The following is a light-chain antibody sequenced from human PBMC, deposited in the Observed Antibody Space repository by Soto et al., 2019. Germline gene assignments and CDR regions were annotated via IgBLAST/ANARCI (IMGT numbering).Light chain of an antibody. CDR2: GAS. V-gene: IGKV3-15*01. J-gene: IGKJ4*01. CDR1: QSVSTN. CDR3: QHYNNWPLT. Sequence: EIVMTQSPATLSVSPGERATLSCRASQSVSTNLAWYKQKPGQAPRPLIYGASTRATGIPARFSGSGSGTEFTLTISSLQSEDFAVYYCQHYNNWPLTFGGGTKVDI.